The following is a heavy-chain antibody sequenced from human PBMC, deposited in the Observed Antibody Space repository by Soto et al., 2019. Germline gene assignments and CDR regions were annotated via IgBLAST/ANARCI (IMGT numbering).Heavy chain of an antibody. V-gene: IGHV4-31*03. CDR1: GGSISSGGYY. CDR3: AREGDRSTAYFDY. CDR2: IYYSGST. Sequence: QVQLQESGPGLVKPSQTLSLTCTVSGGSISSGGYYWSWIRQHPGKGLGWIGYIYYSGSTYCNPCLRGRVTLSVDTSKNQFSLKLRSVTAADTAVYYCAREGDRSTAYFDYWGQGTLVTVSS. D-gene: IGHD6-6*01. J-gene: IGHJ4*02.